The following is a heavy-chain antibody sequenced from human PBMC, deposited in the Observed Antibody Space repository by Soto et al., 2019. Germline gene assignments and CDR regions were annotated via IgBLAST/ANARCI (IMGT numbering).Heavy chain of an antibody. CDR1: GGSFSGYY. CDR3: ARGSYDILTGYPYLDY. CDR2: INHSGST. J-gene: IGHJ4*02. D-gene: IGHD3-9*01. Sequence: PSETLSLTCAVYGGSFSGYYWSWIRQPPGKGLEWIGEINHSGSTNYNPSLKSRVTISVDTSKKQFSLKLSSVTAADTAVYCCARGSYDILTGYPYLDYWGQGPMVAVYS. V-gene: IGHV4-34*01.